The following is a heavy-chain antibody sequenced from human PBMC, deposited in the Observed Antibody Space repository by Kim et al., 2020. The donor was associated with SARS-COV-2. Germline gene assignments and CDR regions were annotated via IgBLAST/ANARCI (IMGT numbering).Heavy chain of an antibody. V-gene: IGHV3-7*01. CDR2: INRDGSGQ. J-gene: IGHJ4*02. CDR1: GFMFCSSW. CDR3: TTKNY. Sequence: SCSASGFMFCSSWIIWVFFSLFLLLEWVGNINRDGSGQNYVGSLRGRFTISRDYPRNSLYLQMESLRAEDTAAYYCTTKNYWGQGTLVTVSS.